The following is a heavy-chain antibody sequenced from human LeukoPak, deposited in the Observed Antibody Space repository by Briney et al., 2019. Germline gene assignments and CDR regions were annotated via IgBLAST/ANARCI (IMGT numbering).Heavy chain of an antibody. Sequence: LSLTCTVSGGSISSSSYYWGWIRQAPGKGLEWVSYISTSGATIYYADSVKGRFTISRDNAKNSLYLQMNTLRADDTAVYYSARDLGGYSGPSAYWGQGTLVTVSS. V-gene: IGHV3-11*01. CDR1: GGSISSSSYY. CDR2: ISTSGATI. CDR3: ARDLGGYSGPSAY. D-gene: IGHD5-12*01. J-gene: IGHJ4*02.